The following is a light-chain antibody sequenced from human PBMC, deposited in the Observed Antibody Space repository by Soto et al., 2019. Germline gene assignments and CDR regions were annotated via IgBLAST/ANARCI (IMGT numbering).Light chain of an antibody. V-gene: IGKV3-20*01. J-gene: IGKJ2*01. CDR2: GAS. CDR3: QQSESSPFT. CDR1: QSVSGTY. Sequence: EVVLTQSPGSLSLSPGDTATLSCRASQSVSGTYLAWYQQKPGQAPSLLVSGASNRATDIPDRFSASGSGTDFTLTIASLGPEDFAIYYCQQSESSPFTFGQGTKLDVK.